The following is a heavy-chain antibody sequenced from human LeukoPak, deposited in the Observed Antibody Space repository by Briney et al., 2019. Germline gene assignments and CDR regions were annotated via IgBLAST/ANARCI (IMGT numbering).Heavy chain of an antibody. D-gene: IGHD3-3*01. CDR2: IYPGDSDT. Sequence: GESLKISCKGSGYSFTSYWIGWVRQMPGKGLEWMGIIYPGDSDTRYSPSFQGQVTISADKSIGTAYLQWSSLKASDTAMYYCARQGGDFWSGDTRAWFDYWGQGTLVTVSS. CDR1: GYSFTSYW. J-gene: IGHJ4*02. CDR3: ARQGGDFWSGDTRAWFDY. V-gene: IGHV5-51*01.